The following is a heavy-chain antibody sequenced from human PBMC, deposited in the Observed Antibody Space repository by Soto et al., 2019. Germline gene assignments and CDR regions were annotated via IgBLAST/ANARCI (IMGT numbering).Heavy chain of an antibody. V-gene: IGHV3-23*04. D-gene: IGHD5-18*01. Sequence: EGQLVESGGGLVQPGGSLRLSCADSGFTFSSYAMSWVRQAPGKWLEWVSAISGSGGSTYYADSVQGRFTISRDNSKNTLYLQMNSLRAEDTAVYYCAKDGYYGYSYGYFPDVWGQGTTVTVSS. CDR3: AKDGYYGYSYGYFPDV. CDR1: GFTFSSYA. CDR2: ISGSGGST. J-gene: IGHJ6*02.